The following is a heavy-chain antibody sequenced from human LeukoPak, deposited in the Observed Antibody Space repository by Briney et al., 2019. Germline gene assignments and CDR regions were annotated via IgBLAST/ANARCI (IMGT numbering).Heavy chain of an antibody. V-gene: IGHV4-59*01. CDR1: SGSIRVYS. CDR2: ISYSGST. D-gene: IGHD5-18*01. J-gene: IGHJ4*02. CDR3: ARADGRGYIDSVPMYFDS. Sequence: SGTLSLTCTVSSGSIRVYSWSRIRQSPGKGLDGIGFISYSGSTNYNPSLKSRLTISVDTSTNQSSLQLNSVTAADTAIYYSARADGRGYIDSVPMYFDSWGQGNLVPVSS.